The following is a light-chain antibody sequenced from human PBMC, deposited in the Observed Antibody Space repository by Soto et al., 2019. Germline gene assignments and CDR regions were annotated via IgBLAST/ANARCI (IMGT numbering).Light chain of an antibody. Sequence: DIQLTQTPSLLFGSGGDRVPVTVRDSKGSPTYLDWYQQKPGKGPKLLIYGVSTLQSGVPSRLSGTGAGTECTLTITSLQPEDSATDYCQQLNHYPLTFGQGTRLEIK. CDR2: GVS. CDR3: QQLNHYPLT. J-gene: IGKJ5*01. CDR1: KGSPTY. V-gene: IGKV1-9*01.